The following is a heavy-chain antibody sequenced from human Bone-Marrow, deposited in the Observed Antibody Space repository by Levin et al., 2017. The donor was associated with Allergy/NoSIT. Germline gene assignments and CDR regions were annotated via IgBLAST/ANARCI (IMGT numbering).Heavy chain of an antibody. V-gene: IGHV1-69*06. CDR2: IIPIFGTA. J-gene: IGHJ4*02. CDR3: ARSEGLDGYNIGLGLK. CDR1: GGTFSSYA. Sequence: ASVKVSCKASGGTFSSYAISWVRQAPGQGLEWMGGIIPIFGTANYAQKFQGRVTITADKSTSTAYMELSSLRSEDTAVYYCARSEGLDGYNIGLGLKWGQGTLVTVSS. D-gene: IGHD5-24*01.